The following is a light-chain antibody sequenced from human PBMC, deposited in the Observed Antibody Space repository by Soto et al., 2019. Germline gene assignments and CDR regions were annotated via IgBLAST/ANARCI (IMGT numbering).Light chain of an antibody. J-gene: IGKJ1*01. Sequence: DIQMTQSPSTLSASIGDTVTITCRTSQSVDTWLAWYQHKAGKAPKLLIYRASSLATGVPSRFSGSGSGTAFTLTITSLQPDDFATYYCQRYDDYSRVVGQGTQVEIK. CDR1: QSVDTW. CDR2: RAS. V-gene: IGKV1-5*03. CDR3: QRYDDYSRV.